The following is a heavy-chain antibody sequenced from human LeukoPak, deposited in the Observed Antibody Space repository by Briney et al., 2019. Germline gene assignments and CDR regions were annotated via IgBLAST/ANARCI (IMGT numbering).Heavy chain of an antibody. J-gene: IGHJ4*02. CDR1: GDSISTYY. CDR2: VNLSGST. D-gene: IGHD6-19*01. CDR3: ARGVWLARDY. V-gene: IGHV4-59*01. Sequence: SETLSLTCTISGDSISTYYWSWIRQSPGKGLESIGDVNLSGSTNYNPSLNYNPSLKSRVSISIDTSKNQFSLKLSSVTAADTAVYYCARGVWLARDYWGQGTLVTVSS.